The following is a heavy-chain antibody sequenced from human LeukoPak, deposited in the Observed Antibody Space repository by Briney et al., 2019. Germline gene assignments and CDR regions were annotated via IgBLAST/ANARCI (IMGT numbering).Heavy chain of an antibody. CDR3: ARAQLWFGEFHFDY. CDR1: GFTFSDYY. CDR2: ISGSSSHI. V-gene: IGHV3-11*06. Sequence: GGSLRLSCEASGFTFSDYYLGWIRQAPGQGLEWISYISGSSSHINYADSVKGRFTISRDNAKKSVYLQMDSLRVEDTAVYYCARAQLWFGEFHFDYWGQGTLVTVSS. J-gene: IGHJ4*02. D-gene: IGHD3-10*01.